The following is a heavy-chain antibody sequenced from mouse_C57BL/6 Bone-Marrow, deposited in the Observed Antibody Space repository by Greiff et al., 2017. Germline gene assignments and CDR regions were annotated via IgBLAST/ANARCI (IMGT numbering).Heavy chain of an antibody. V-gene: IGHV1-76*01. Sequence: QVQLKQSGAELVRPGASVKLSCKASGYTFTDYYINWVKQRPGQGLEWIARIYPGSGNTYYNEKFKGKATLTAEKSSSTAYMQLSSLTSEDSAVYFCARIYYDYDRDFDYWGQGTTLTVSS. D-gene: IGHD2-4*01. CDR1: GYTFTDYY. J-gene: IGHJ2*01. CDR2: IYPGSGNT. CDR3: ARIYYDYDRDFDY.